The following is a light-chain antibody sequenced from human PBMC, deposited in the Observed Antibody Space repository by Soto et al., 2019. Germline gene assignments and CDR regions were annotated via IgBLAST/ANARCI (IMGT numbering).Light chain of an antibody. Sequence: QSVLTQPASVSGSPGQSITISCTGTSSDVGSHNFVSWYQQRPGKAPKLMIFEVSKRPSGVSSRFSASKSGNTASLTISGLQAEDEADYYCSSYTSGSTLYVFGTGTKLTVL. CDR3: SSYTSGSTLYV. CDR2: EVS. CDR1: SSDVGSHNF. J-gene: IGLJ1*01. V-gene: IGLV2-14*02.